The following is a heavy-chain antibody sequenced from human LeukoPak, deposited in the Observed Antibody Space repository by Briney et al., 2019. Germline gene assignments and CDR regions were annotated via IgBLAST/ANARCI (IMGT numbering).Heavy chain of an antibody. V-gene: IGHV3-9*01. CDR1: GFTFDDYA. J-gene: IGHJ4*02. Sequence: PGGSLRLSCAASGFTFDDYAMHWVRQAPGKGLEWVSGISWNSGSIGYADSVKGRFTISRDSAKNSLYLQMNSLGAEDTALYYCARDLGYCTNGVCHTRFDYWGQGTQVAVSS. CDR3: ARDLGYCTNGVCHTRFDY. D-gene: IGHD2-8*01. CDR2: ISWNSGSI.